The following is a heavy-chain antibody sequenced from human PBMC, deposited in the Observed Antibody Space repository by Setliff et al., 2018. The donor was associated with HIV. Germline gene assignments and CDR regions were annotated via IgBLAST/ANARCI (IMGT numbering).Heavy chain of an antibody. Sequence: GGSLRLSCAASGFTFEDYGMSWVRQAPGKGLVWVSRINSDGSSISYADSVKGRFTISRDNAKNTLYLQMNSLRGEDTAVYYCARHSDWYGDDAFDIWGQGTRVTVSS. CDR3: ARHSDWYGDDAFDI. V-gene: IGHV3-74*01. J-gene: IGHJ3*02. D-gene: IGHD6-19*01. CDR2: INSDGSSI. CDR1: GFTFEDYG.